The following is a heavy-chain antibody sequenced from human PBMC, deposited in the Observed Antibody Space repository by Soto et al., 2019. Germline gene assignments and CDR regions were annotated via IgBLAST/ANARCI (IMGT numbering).Heavy chain of an antibody. CDR1: GFPFSNYA. J-gene: IGHJ4*01. D-gene: IGHD2-2*01. CDR3: AKDSGPECSSTSCVHYFDS. CDR2: ISGGGDGT. Sequence: GGSLRLSCAASGFPFSNYAMSWVRKDPGKGLEWVSSISGGGDGTYYADSVKGRLTISRDNSKNTVLLQINSLRAEDTAVYYSAKDSGPECSSTSCVHYFDSWGQGTLVTVSS. V-gene: IGHV3-23*01.